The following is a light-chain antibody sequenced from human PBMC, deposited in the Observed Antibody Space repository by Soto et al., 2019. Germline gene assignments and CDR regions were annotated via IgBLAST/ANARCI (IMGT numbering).Light chain of an antibody. CDR1: QSISSW. J-gene: IGKJ1*01. Sequence: QMPQSPSTRSASVGYRVTIPCRASQSISSWLAWYQQKPGKAPKLLIYDASSLESGVPSRFSGSGSGTEFTLTISSLQPDDFATYYCQQYNSYSWTFGQGTKVDIK. CDR3: QQYNSYSWT. CDR2: DAS. V-gene: IGKV1-5*01.